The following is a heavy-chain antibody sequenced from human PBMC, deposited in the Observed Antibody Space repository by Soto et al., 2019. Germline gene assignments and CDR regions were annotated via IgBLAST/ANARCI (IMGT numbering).Heavy chain of an antibody. Sequence: EGSVWGTCADSGFRFSSIAMSWVRQAPGKGLEWVSSISGRGVDTLYADSVKGRFTISRDNSRNTLYLQVNSLRAEDTAVYYCATDQAVVTLFDYWCQGTLV. CDR1: GFRFSSIA. D-gene: IGHD2-15*01. J-gene: IGHJ4*02. CDR3: ATDQAVVTLFDY. V-gene: IGHV3-23*01. CDR2: ISGRGVDT.